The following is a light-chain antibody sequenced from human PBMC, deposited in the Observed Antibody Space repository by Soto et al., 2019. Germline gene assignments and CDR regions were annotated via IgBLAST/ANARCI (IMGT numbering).Light chain of an antibody. V-gene: IGLV2-23*02. CDR3: CSYAGSSTSGVV. CDR2: EVS. Sequence: QSALTQPASVSGSPGQSITISCTGTSNNVGCHNLVSWYQHHPGKAPKLMIYEVSERPSGVSNRFSGSKSGNTASLRISGLQADDEADYYCCSYAGSSTSGVVFGGGTKVTVL. CDR1: SNNVGCHNL. J-gene: IGLJ2*01.